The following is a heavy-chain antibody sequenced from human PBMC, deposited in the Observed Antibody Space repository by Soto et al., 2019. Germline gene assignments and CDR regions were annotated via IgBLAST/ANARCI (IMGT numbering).Heavy chain of an antibody. V-gene: IGHV4-59*08. D-gene: IGHD3-16*02. CDR2: IYYSGST. CDR1: GGSISSYY. J-gene: IGHJ4*02. Sequence: QVQLQESGPGLVKPSETLSLTCTVSGGSISSYYWSWIRQPPGKGLEWIGYIYYSGSTNYNPSLKSRVTISVDTSKNQFSLKLSSVTAADTAVYYCARTAYVWGSYRPGYFDYWGQGTLVTVSS. CDR3: ARTAYVWGSYRPGYFDY.